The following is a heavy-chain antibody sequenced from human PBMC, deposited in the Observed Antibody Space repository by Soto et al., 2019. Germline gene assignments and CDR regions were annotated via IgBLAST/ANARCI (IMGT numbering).Heavy chain of an antibody. V-gene: IGHV4-39*01. CDR2: IYYSGST. CDR1: GCSISSSSYY. CDR3: ARLVYDSSGYRTG. D-gene: IGHD3-22*01. Sequence: SETLSLTCTVPGCSISSSSYYWGWIRQPPGKGLEWIGSIYYSGSTYYNPSLKSRVTISVDTSKNQFSLKLSSVTAADTAVYYCARLVYDSSGYRTGWGQGTLVTVS. J-gene: IGHJ4*02.